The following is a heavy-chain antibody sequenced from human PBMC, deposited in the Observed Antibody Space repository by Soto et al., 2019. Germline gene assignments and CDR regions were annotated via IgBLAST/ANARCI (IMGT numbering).Heavy chain of an antibody. CDR3: ARQLGYCSGGSCPSYYYYGIDV. CDR1: AGTVSSYA. Sequence: SVKFSCKASAGTVSSYAISWVRQAPGQGLNWMGGIIPIFGTANYAQRFQGRVTITADECTSKAYMELSSLRSEDTAVYYCARQLGYCSGGSCPSYYYYGIDVWGQGTTVTVSS. D-gene: IGHD2-15*01. J-gene: IGHJ6*02. V-gene: IGHV1-69*13. CDR2: IIPIFGTA.